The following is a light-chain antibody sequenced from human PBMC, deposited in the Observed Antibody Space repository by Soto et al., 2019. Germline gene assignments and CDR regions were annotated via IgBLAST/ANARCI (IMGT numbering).Light chain of an antibody. CDR3: QQYNSYPIT. CDR1: QNISTS. V-gene: IGKV1-5*01. Sequence: GDSVTMTCRASQNISTSLAWYQHKPGKAPKLLIYDDSSLESGVPSRFSGSGSGTEFTLTISSLQPDDFATYFCQQYNSYPITFGQGTRLEIK. J-gene: IGKJ5*01. CDR2: DDS.